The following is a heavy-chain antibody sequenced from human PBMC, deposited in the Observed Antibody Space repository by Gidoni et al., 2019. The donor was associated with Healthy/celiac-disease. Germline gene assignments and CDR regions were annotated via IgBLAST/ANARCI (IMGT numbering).Heavy chain of an antibody. CDR3: ARRGYCSGGSCYPLDY. V-gene: IGHV1-69*06. CDR1: GGTFSSYA. J-gene: IGHJ4*02. Sequence: VQLVQSGAAVKKPGSSVKVYCKASGGTFSSYAISWVRQAPGQGLEWMGGIIPIFGTANYAQKFQGRVTITADKSTSTAYMELSSLRSEDTAVYYCARRGYCSGGSCYPLDYWGQGTLVTVSS. D-gene: IGHD2-15*01. CDR2: IIPIFGTA.